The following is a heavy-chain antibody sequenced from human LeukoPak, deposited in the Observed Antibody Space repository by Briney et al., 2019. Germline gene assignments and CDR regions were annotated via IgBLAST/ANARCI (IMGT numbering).Heavy chain of an antibody. CDR2: ISWDGGST. CDR3: AKSRGGSCYKAFDY. V-gene: IGHV3-43D*03. D-gene: IGHD2-15*01. Sequence: GGSLRLSCAASGFTFDDYAMHWVRQAPGKGLEWVSLISWDGGSTYYADSVKGRFTISRDNSKNSLYLQMNSLRAEDTALYYCAKSRGGSCYKAFDYWGQGTLVTVSS. J-gene: IGHJ4*02. CDR1: GFTFDDYA.